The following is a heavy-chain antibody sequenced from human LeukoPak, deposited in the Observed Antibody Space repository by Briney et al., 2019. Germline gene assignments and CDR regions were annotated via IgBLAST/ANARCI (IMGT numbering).Heavy chain of an antibody. D-gene: IGHD3-22*01. CDR2: IYYSGST. J-gene: IGHJ4*02. CDR3: ARGGSKGDSSGYLSYFDY. CDR1: GGSISSYY. V-gene: IGHV4-59*01. Sequence: SETLSLTCTVSGGSISSYYWSWIRQPPGKGLEWIGYIYYSGSTNYNPSLKSRVTISVDTSKNQFSLKLSSVTAADTAVYYCARGGSKGDSSGYLSYFDYWGQGTLVTVSS.